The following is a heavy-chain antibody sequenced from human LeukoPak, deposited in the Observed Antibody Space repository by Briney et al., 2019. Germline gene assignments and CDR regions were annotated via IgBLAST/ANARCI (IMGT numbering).Heavy chain of an antibody. CDR1: GGSISSSSYY. V-gene: IGHV4-39*01. Sequence: PSETLSLTCTVSGGSISSSSYYWGWIRQPPGKGLEWIGRIYYSGSTYYNPSLKSRVTISVDTSKNQFSLKLSSVTAADTAVYYCARVGLLWFGEPPFDYWGQGTLVTVAS. CDR2: IYYSGST. CDR3: ARVGLLWFGEPPFDY. D-gene: IGHD3-10*01. J-gene: IGHJ4*02.